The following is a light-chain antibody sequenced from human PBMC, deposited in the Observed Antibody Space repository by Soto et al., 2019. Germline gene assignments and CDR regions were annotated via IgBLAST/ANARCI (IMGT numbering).Light chain of an antibody. CDR2: AAS. V-gene: IGKV1-39*01. J-gene: IGKJ5*01. Sequence: DIQMTRSPSSLYASVSDRVTITCRASQTISSYLNWYQQKPGKAPKLLIYAASSWQSGVPSRLSGSGSGTDFTLTISSLQPEDFATYYCQQSYSTPITFGQGTRLEIK. CDR3: QQSYSTPIT. CDR1: QTISSY.